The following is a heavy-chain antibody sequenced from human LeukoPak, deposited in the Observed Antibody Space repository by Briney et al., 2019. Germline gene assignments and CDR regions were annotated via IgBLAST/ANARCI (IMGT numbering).Heavy chain of an antibody. CDR3: AREPPITVPEDYSHY. V-gene: IGHV4-38-2*02. D-gene: IGHD6-19*01. CDR1: GYSISIGYY. CDR2: LYHTGST. J-gene: IGHJ4*02. Sequence: PSETLSLTCGVTGYSISIGYYWGWIRQPPGKGLEWISTLYHTGSTYYNPSLKSRVTISLDTSRNQFSLRLSSVTAADTAVYYCAREPPITVPEDYSHYWGQGTLVSVSS.